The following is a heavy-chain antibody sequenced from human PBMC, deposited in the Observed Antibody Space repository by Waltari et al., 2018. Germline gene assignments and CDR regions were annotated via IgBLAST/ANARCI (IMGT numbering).Heavy chain of an antibody. CDR3: ARDGGYCTNGVCYTGGYFDY. J-gene: IGHJ4*02. CDR2: IYSGGST. V-gene: IGHV3-53*01. CDR1: GFTVSSNY. Sequence: EVQLVESGGGLIQPGGSLRLSCAASGFTVSSNYMSWVRQAPGKGLEWVSVIYSGGSTYYADTVKGRFTISRDNSKNPLYLQMNSLRAEDTAVYYCARDGGYCTNGVCYTGGYFDYWGQGTLVTVSS. D-gene: IGHD2-8*01.